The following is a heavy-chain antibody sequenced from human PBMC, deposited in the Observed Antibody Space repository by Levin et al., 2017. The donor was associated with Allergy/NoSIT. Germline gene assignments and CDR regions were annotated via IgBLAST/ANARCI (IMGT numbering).Heavy chain of an antibody. J-gene: IGHJ4*02. D-gene: IGHD3-10*01. CDR3: ARRSQLSTNYYGSGSYYPFES. Sequence: SETLSLTCTVSGDSISSGGYYWSWIRQHPGTGLEWIGYIYYSGSTYYNPSLKSRVTISVDTSKKQFSLKLSSVTAADTAVYYCARRSQLSTNYYGSGSYYPFESWGQGTLVTVSS. CDR1: GDSISSGGYY. V-gene: IGHV4-31*03. CDR2: IYYSGST.